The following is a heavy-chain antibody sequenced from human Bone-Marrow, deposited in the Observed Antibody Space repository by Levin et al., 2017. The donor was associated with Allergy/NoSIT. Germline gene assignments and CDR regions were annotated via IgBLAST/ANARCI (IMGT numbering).Heavy chain of an antibody. CDR2: ITEDGSEK. D-gene: IGHD2-8*02. Sequence: GGSLRLSCAASGFTFSSYWMSWVRQAPGKGLEWVANITEDGSEKYYVDSVKGRFTISRDNAKNSLYLQMNSLRAEDTAVYYCASGVVYAGGWFDPWGQGTLVTVSS. V-gene: IGHV3-7*01. J-gene: IGHJ5*02. CDR3: ASGVVYAGGWFDP. CDR1: GFTFSSYW.